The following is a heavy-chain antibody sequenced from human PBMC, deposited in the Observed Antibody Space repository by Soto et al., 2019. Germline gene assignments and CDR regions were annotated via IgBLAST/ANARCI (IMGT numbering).Heavy chain of an antibody. CDR3: PRSRPVGWFDP. V-gene: IGHV3-30-3*01. J-gene: IGHJ5*02. Sequence: QVQLVESGGGVVQPGRSLRLSCAASGFTFSSYAMHWVRQAPGKGLEWVAVISYDGSNKYYADSVKGRFTISRDNSKNTLYLQMTSLGAEDTAVYYCPRSRPVGWFDPWGQGTLVTVSS. CDR2: ISYDGSNK. CDR1: GFTFSSYA. D-gene: IGHD1-26*01.